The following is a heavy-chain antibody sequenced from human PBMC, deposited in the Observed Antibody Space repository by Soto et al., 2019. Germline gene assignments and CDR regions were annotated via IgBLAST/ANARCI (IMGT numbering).Heavy chain of an antibody. CDR3: ARAECGGDCSNYFDY. V-gene: IGHV1-2*04. CDR2: INPNSGGT. J-gene: IGHJ4*02. CDR1: GYTFTGYY. Sequence: QVQLVQSGAEVKKPGASVKVSCKASGYTFTGYYMHWVRQAPGQGLEWMGWINPNSGGTNYAQKFRGWVTMTRDTSISTAYMELSRLRSDDTAVYYCARAECGGDCSNYFDYWGQGTLVTVSS. D-gene: IGHD2-21*02.